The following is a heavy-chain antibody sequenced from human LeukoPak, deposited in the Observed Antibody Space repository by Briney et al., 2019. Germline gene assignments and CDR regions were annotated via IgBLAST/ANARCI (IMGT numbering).Heavy chain of an antibody. J-gene: IGHJ4*02. Sequence: PGGSLRLSCAASGFTFSSYAMSWVRHAPGKGLECVSAISGSGASTYYADSVKGRFTISRDNSKNTLFLQMNSLRAEDTAVYYCAKADIVVVTARSYYFDSWGQGTLVTVSS. V-gene: IGHV3-23*01. CDR3: AKADIVVVTARSYYFDS. D-gene: IGHD2-21*02. CDR2: ISGSGAST. CDR1: GFTFSSYA.